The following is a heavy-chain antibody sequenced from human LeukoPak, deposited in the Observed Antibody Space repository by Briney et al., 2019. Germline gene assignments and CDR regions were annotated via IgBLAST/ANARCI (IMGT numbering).Heavy chain of an antibody. Sequence: GGSLRLSCAASGFTFSSYGMHWVRQAPGKGQEWVAVISYHGGNIYYADSVKGRFTISRDNSKNTLYLQMSSLRSEDTAVYYCTKKKEGSWQQLGDYWGQGTLVTVSS. J-gene: IGHJ4*02. D-gene: IGHD6-13*01. CDR1: GFTFSSYG. V-gene: IGHV3-30*18. CDR2: ISYHGGNI. CDR3: TKKKEGSWQQLGDY.